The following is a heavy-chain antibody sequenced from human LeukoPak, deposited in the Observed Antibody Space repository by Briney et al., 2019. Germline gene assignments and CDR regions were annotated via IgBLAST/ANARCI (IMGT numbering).Heavy chain of an antibody. CDR3: ASSHDSSGND. J-gene: IGHJ4*02. Sequence: GGSLRLSCVASGFSFSSYWMAWVRQAPGKGLEWVANIKYDGSHKYYVDSVKGRLTISRDNAKNSVYLQMSSLRVDDMAVYFCASSHDSSGNDWGQGTMVTVSS. CDR2: IKYDGSHK. V-gene: IGHV3-7*01. CDR1: GFSFSSYW. D-gene: IGHD3-22*01.